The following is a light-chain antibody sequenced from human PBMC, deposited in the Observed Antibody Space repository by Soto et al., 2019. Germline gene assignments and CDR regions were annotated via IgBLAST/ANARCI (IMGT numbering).Light chain of an antibody. CDR2: SDN. CDR3: AAWDDSLSGPV. Sequence: QSVLTQPPSASGTPGQRVTISCSGSSSNIGRNYVCWYQLLPRTAPKLLIHSDNQRPSGVPDRFSGSKSGTSASLAISGLRSEDEGDYYCAAWDDSLSGPVFGGGTKLTVL. V-gene: IGLV1-47*01. J-gene: IGLJ3*02. CDR1: SSNIGRNY.